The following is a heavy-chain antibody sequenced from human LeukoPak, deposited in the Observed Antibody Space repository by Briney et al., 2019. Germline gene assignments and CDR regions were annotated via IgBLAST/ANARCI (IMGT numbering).Heavy chain of an antibody. Sequence: PGGCLRLSCAASGFTFSDYDMHWVRQATGKGLEWVSAIGTAGDTYYTGSVKGRFTISGENAKNSLYLQMNSLRAGDTAVYYCARVAKERVGGVYYFDYWGQGTLVTVSS. CDR3: ARVAKERVGGVYYFDY. CDR1: GFTFSDYD. D-gene: IGHD1-1*01. CDR2: IGTAGDT. J-gene: IGHJ4*02. V-gene: IGHV3-13*01.